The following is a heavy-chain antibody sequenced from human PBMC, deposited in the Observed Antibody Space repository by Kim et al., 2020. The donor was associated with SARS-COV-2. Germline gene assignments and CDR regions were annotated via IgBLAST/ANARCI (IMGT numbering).Heavy chain of an antibody. J-gene: IGHJ6*03. CDR3: ARMTKEGIAAAGPYYYYMDV. V-gene: IGHV3-30*03. D-gene: IGHD6-13*01. Sequence: RFTSSRDNSKNTLYLQMNSLRAEDTAVYYCARMTKEGIAAAGPYYYYMDVWGKGTTVTVSS.